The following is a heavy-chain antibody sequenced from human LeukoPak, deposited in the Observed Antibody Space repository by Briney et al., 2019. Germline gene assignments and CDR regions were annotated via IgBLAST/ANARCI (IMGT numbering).Heavy chain of an antibody. CDR3: VRTRGWAYFDY. V-gene: IGHV3-7*01. CDR1: GFTFSTYW. D-gene: IGHD6-19*01. Sequence: PGGSLRLSCAASGFTFSTYWMSWVRQAPGKGLEWVANIMQDGSDKYSVDSVRGRFTISRDNAKNSLYLQMDSLRAEDTAVYYCVRTRGWAYFDYWGQGTLVTASS. CDR2: IMQDGSDK. J-gene: IGHJ4*02.